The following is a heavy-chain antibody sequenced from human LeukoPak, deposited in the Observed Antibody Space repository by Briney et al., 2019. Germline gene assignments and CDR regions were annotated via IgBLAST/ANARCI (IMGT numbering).Heavy chain of an antibody. J-gene: IGHJ4*02. CDR1: GFTSSDYY. D-gene: IGHD1-26*01. CDR2: ISSSGSTI. V-gene: IGHV3-11*01. Sequence: PGGSLRLSCAASGFTSSDYYMSWIRQAPGKGLEWVSYISSSGSTIYYADSVKGRFTISRDNAKNSLYLQMNSLRAEDTAVYYCARDRDSRPTEGASRVAFDYWGQGTLVTVSS. CDR3: ARDRDSRPTEGASRVAFDY.